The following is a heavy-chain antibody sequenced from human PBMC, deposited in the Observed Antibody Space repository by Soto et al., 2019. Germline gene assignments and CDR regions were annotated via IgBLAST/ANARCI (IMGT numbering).Heavy chain of an antibody. CDR2: INHSGST. D-gene: IGHD3-10*01. V-gene: IGHV4-34*01. CDR3: ASLSITMVRGVIIQNYYYYYMDV. J-gene: IGHJ6*03. Sequence: PSETLSLTCAVYGGSFSGYYWSWIRQPPGKGLEWIGEINHSGSTNYNPSLKSRVTISVDTSKNQFSLKLSSVTAADTAVYYCASLSITMVRGVIIQNYYYYYMDVWGKGTTVTVSS. CDR1: GGSFSGYY.